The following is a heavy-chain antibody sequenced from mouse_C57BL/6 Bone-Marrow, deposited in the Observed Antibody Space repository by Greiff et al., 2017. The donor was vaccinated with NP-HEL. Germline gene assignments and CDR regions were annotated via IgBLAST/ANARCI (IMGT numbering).Heavy chain of an antibody. CDR3: ARSSIYYAMDY. Sequence: VQRVESGGDLVKPGGSLKLSCAASGFTFSSYGMSWVRQTPDKRLEWVATISSGGSYTYYPDSVKGRFTISRDNAKNTLYLQMSSLKSEDTAMYYCARSSIYYAMDYWGQGTSVTVSS. J-gene: IGHJ4*01. D-gene: IGHD2-10*02. V-gene: IGHV5-6*01. CDR2: ISSGGSYT. CDR1: GFTFSSYG.